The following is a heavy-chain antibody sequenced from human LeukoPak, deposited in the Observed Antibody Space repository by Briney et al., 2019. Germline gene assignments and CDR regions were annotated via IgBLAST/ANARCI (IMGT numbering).Heavy chain of an antibody. V-gene: IGHV4-61*02. CDR2: IYTSGST. D-gene: IGHD2-21*01. J-gene: IGHJ4*02. CDR3: ARGWIANRLYFDY. Sequence: SQTLSLTCTVSGGSISSGSYYWSWIRQPAGRGLEWIGRIYTSGSTNYNPSLKSRVTISVDTSKNQFSLKLSSVTAADTAVYYCARGWIANRLYFDYWSQGTLVTVSS. CDR1: GGSISSGSYY.